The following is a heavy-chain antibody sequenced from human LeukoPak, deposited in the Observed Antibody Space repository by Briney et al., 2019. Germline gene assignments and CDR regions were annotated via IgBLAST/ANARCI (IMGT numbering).Heavy chain of an antibody. V-gene: IGHV3-11*04. J-gene: IGHJ6*03. CDR1: GFTFGDYY. CDR2: ITFSSKTI. CDR3: ARVYGTTVTAQDYYYYYMDV. Sequence: GGSLRLSCAASGFTFGDYYMSWIRQAPGKGLEWISYITFSSKTIYYADSVKGRFTISRDNAKNSLYLQMNSLRAEDTAVYYCARVYGTTVTAQDYYYYYMDVWGKGTTVTVSS. D-gene: IGHD4-11*01.